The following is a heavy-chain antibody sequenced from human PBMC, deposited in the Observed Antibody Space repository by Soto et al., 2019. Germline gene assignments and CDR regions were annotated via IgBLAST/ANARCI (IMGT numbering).Heavy chain of an antibody. CDR1: GFTFSSYG. D-gene: IGHD1-26*01. J-gene: IGHJ4*02. CDR3: ARGRVGATRLDY. Sequence: QVQLVESGGGVVQPGRSLRLSCAASGFTFSSYGMHWVRQAPGKGLEWVAVIWYDGSNKYYADSVKGRFTISRDNSKNTLYLQMNSLRAEDTAVYYCARGRVGATRLDYWGQGTLVTVSS. CDR2: IWYDGSNK. V-gene: IGHV3-33*01.